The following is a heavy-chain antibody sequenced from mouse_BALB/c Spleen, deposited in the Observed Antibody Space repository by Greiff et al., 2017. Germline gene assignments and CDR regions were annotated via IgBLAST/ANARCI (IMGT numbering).Heavy chain of an antibody. Sequence: EVKVVESGGGLVQPGGSLRLSCAPSGFTFTDYYMSWVRQTPGQALEWLGFIRNKANGYTTEYSASVKGRFTISRDNSQSILYLQMNTLRAEDSATYYCARDRGDGQHRDYYAMGYWGQGTSVTVSS. CDR1: GFTFTDYY. V-gene: IGHV7-3*02. CDR3: ARDRGDGQHRDYYAMGY. D-gene: IGHD2-3*01. J-gene: IGHJ4*01. CDR2: IRNKANGYTT.